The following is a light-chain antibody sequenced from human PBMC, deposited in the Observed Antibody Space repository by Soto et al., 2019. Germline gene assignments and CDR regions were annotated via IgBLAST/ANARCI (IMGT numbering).Light chain of an antibody. CDR3: SLYTSSSTVV. V-gene: IGLV2-18*01. J-gene: IGLJ2*01. CDR2: EVS. Sequence: QSALTQPPSVSGSPGQLVTISCTGTSSDVGSYNRVSWYQQPPGTAPKLMIYEVSNRPSGVPDRFSGSKSGNTASLTISGLQAEDEADYYCSLYTSSSTVVFGGGTKLTVL. CDR1: SSDVGSYNR.